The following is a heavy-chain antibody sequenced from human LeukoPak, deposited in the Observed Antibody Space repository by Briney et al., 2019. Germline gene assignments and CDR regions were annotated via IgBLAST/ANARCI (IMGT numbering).Heavy chain of an antibody. CDR2: MNPNSGNT. CDR1: GYTFTSYD. V-gene: IGHV1-8*01. CDR3: AKVGGSSSPGVLYFDY. D-gene: IGHD6-6*01. Sequence: ASVKVSCKASGYTFTSYDINWVRQATGQGLEWMGWMNPNSGNTGYAQKFQGRVTMTRNTSISTAYMELSSLRSEDTAVYYCAKVGGSSSPGVLYFDYWGQGTLVTVSS. J-gene: IGHJ4*02.